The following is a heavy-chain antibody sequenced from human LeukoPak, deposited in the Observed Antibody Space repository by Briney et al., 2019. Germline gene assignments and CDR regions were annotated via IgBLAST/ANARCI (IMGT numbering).Heavy chain of an antibody. D-gene: IGHD5-24*01. CDR3: ARSWRWLQTTAFDI. CDR2: IYYSGST. CDR1: GGSISSYY. J-gene: IGHJ3*02. Sequence: PSETLSLTCTVSGGSISSYYWSWIRQPPGKGLEWIGYIYYSGSTNYNPSLKSRVTISVDTSKNQFSLKLSSVTAADTAVYYCARSWRWLQTTAFDIWGQGTMVTVSS. V-gene: IGHV4-59*12.